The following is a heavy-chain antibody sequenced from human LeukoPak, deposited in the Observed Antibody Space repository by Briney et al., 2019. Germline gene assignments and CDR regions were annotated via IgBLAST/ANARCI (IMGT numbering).Heavy chain of an antibody. V-gene: IGHV1-69*05. Sequence: SVKVSCKASGGTFSSYAISWVRQAPGQGLEWMGRIIPIFGTANYAQKFRGRVTITTDESTSTAYMELSSLRSEDTAVYYCARDYYGGNLPLDYWGQGTLVTVSS. CDR2: IIPIFGTA. D-gene: IGHD4-23*01. CDR3: ARDYYGGNLPLDY. J-gene: IGHJ4*02. CDR1: GGTFSSYA.